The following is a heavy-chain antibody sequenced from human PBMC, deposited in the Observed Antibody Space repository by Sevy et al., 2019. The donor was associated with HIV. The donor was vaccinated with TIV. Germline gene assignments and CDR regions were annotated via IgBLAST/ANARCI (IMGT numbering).Heavy chain of an antibody. J-gene: IGHJ5*02. V-gene: IGHV4-31*03. CDR1: GGSISSGGYF. D-gene: IGHD1-1*01. Sequence: SETLSLTCSVSGGSISSGGYFWSWIRQHPGKGLEWIGYIYDSGSTYYNPSLKSRVTLSVDKSKNQLSLKLNSVTAADTAVYYCARDSSHVVTTIIKGFDPWGQRTLVTVSS. CDR2: IYDSGST. CDR3: ARDSSHVVTTIIKGFDP.